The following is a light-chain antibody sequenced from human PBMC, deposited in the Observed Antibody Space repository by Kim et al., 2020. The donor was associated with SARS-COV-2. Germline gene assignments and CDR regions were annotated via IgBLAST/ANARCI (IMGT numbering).Light chain of an antibody. CDR1: QSVSSY. CDR3: QQLKT. CDR2: DAT. Sequence: EFVLTQSPATLSLSPGERATFPCRASQSVSSYLAWYQQKPGQAPRLLIYDATDRATGIPARFSGSGSGTDFTLTISSLEPEDFAVYYCQQLKTFGPGTKVDIK. V-gene: IGKV3-11*01. J-gene: IGKJ3*01.